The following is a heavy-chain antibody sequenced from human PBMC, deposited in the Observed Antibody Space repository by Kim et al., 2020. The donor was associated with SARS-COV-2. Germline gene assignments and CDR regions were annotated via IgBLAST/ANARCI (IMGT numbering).Heavy chain of an antibody. CDR1: EFTFSSYW. J-gene: IGHJ6*04. CDR2: IKQDGSAK. Sequence: GGSLRLSCAASEFTFSSYWMSWVRQAPGKGLEWVANIKQDGSAKLYVDSVKGRFTISRDNAKNSLYLQMSSLRAEDTAVYYCAGFYGWLMVVWGKGHTVTVSS. V-gene: IGHV3-7*01. D-gene: IGHD3-10*01. CDR3: AGFYGWLMVV.